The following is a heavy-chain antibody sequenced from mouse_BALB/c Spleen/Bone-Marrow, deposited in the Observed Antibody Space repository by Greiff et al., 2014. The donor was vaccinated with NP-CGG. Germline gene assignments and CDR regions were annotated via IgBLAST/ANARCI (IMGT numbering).Heavy chain of an antibody. V-gene: IGHV5-17*02. CDR1: GFTFSSFG. CDR3: ARSGSSSGYFDY. CDR2: ISSGSSTI. Sequence: EVKLVESGGGLVQPGGSRKLSCAASGFTFSSFGMPWVRQAPEKGLEWVAYISSGSSTIYYADTVMGRFTISRDNPKNTLFLQRTSLRSEDTAMDYCARSGSSSGYFDYWGQGTTLTVSS. D-gene: IGHD1-1*01. J-gene: IGHJ2*01.